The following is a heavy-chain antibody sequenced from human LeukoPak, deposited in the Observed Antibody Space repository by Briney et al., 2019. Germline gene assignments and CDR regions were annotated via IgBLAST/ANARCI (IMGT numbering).Heavy chain of an antibody. Sequence: SPGGSLRLSCAASGFTFSSYSMTWVRQAPGKGLEWVSSISSSSSYIYYADSVKGRFTISRDNAKNSLYLQMNSLRAEDTAVYYCARDIRVLRFLELEKWFDPWGQGTLVTVSS. V-gene: IGHV3-21*01. CDR3: ARDIRVLRFLELEKWFDP. CDR2: ISSSSSYI. J-gene: IGHJ5*02. D-gene: IGHD3-3*01. CDR1: GFTFSSYS.